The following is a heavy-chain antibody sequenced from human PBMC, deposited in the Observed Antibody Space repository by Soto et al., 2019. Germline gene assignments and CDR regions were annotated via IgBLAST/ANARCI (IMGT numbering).Heavy chain of an antibody. CDR2: IYYDGSNE. V-gene: IGHV3-33*01. J-gene: IGHJ3*01. CDR3: ARVDGVVAADAFDL. CDR1: EFTFSNFG. Sequence: QVQLVESGGGVVQPGRSLRLSCAASEFTFSNFGMHWVRQAPGKGLEWVAVIYYDGSNEYYADSVKGRFTISRDNSKNTLYLQMNSLRAEDTAVYYCARVDGVVAADAFDLWGQGTMVTVSS. D-gene: IGHD2-15*01.